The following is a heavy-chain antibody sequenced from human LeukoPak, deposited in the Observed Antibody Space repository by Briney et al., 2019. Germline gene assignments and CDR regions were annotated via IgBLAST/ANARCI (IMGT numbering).Heavy chain of an antibody. J-gene: IGHJ4*02. V-gene: IGHV1-46*01. D-gene: IGHD2-21*02. CDR2: INPSGGST. CDR3: ARGRGARYCGGDCYSVYFDY. Sequence: GASVKVSCKTSGYTFTSYYMHWVRQAPGQGLEWMGLINPSGGSTSYAQKFQGRVTMTRDMSTSTVYMDLSSLRSEDTAVYYCARGRGARYCGGDCYSVYFDYWGQATLVTVSS. CDR1: GYTFTSYY.